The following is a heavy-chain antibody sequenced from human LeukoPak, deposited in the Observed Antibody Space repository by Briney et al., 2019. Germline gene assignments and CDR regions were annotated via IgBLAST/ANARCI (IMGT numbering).Heavy chain of an antibody. D-gene: IGHD2-2*01. J-gene: IGHJ4*02. CDR2: ISAYNGNT. Sequence: GASVKVSCKASGYTFTSYGISWVRQAPGQGLEWMGWISAYNGNTNYAQKLQGRVTMTTDTSTSTAYMELRSLRSDDTAVYYCARGYCSSTSCSRPYYFDYWGQGTLVTVSS. CDR1: GYTFTSYG. CDR3: ARGYCSSTSCSRPYYFDY. V-gene: IGHV1-18*01.